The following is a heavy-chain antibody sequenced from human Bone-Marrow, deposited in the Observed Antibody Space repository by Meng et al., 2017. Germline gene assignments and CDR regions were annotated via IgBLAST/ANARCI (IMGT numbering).Heavy chain of an antibody. CDR1: GYTFPDYW. V-gene: IGHV1-2*06. D-gene: IGHD6-13*01. Sequence: VEVVQSGAEVKKPGASVKVSCKASGYTFPDYWLHWVRRAPGQGLEWMGRINPKSGDTHYAQRFQGRVTMTGDTSISTAYMELSGLRSDDTAMYYCARDEDISAAGKLFGDYWGQGTLVTVPS. CDR2: INPKSGDT. CDR3: ARDEDISAAGKLFGDY. J-gene: IGHJ4*02.